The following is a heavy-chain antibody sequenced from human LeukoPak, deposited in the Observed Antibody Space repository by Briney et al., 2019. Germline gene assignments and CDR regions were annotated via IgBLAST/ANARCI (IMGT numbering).Heavy chain of an antibody. J-gene: IGHJ3*02. CDR2: FDPEDGET. CDR3: ATGDSYYYGSGSWVYAFDI. V-gene: IGHV1-24*01. D-gene: IGHD3-10*01. Sequence: ASVKVSCKVSGYTHTELSMHWVRQAPGKGLEWMGGFDPEDGETIYAQKFQGRVTMTEDTSTDTAYMELSSLRSEDTAVYYCATGDSYYYGSGSWVYAFDIWGQGTMVTVSS. CDR1: GYTHTELS.